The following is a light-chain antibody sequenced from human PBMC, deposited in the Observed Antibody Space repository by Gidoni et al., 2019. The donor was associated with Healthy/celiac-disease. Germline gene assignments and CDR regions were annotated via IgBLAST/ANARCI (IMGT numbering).Light chain of an antibody. V-gene: IGKV1-39*01. CDR1: QSISSY. CDR2: AAS. J-gene: IGKJ2*01. CDR3: QQSYSTLYT. Sequence: DIQMTQSPSSLSASVGDRVTITCRASQSISSYLNWYQQKPGKAPKLLIYAASSLQRGVPSRFSGSGSGTDFTLTISSLQPEDFATYYCQQSYSTLYTFXQXTKLEIK.